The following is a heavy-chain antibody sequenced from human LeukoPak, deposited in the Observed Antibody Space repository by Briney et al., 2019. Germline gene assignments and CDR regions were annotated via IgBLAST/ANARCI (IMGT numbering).Heavy chain of an antibody. CDR2: IYTSGST. CDR3: ARDLVAFDY. V-gene: IGHV4-4*07. CDR1: GGSFSDYY. J-gene: IGHJ4*02. D-gene: IGHD2-15*01. Sequence: SSETLSLTCTVSGGSFSDYYWSWIRQPAGKGLEWIGRIYTSGSTNYNPSFKSRVTMSLDMSKSQFSLKLNFVTAADTAVYYCARDLVAFDYWGQGALVIVSS.